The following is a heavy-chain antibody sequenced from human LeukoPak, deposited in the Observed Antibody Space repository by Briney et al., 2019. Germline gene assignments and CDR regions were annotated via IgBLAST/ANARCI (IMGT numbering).Heavy chain of an antibody. CDR2: INAGNGNT. CDR1: GYTFTTYT. J-gene: IGHJ4*02. D-gene: IGHD5-24*01. CDR3: AREIDRDGYNRFFDY. Sequence: EASVKVSCKASGYTFTTYTMHWVRQAPGQRLEWMGWINAGNGNTKYSQKFQGRVTITRDTSASTAYMDLSSLRSEDTAVYYCAREIDRDGYNRFFDYWGQGILVTVSS. V-gene: IGHV1-3*01.